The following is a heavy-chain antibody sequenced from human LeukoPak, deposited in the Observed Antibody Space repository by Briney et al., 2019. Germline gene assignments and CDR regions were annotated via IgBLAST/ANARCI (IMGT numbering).Heavy chain of an antibody. Sequence: ASVKVSCKASGYTFTSYYMHWVRQAPGQGLEWMGIINPSGGSTSYAQKFQGRVTMTRDTSKNQFSLKLSSVTAADTAVYYCARSDSSGYYYAAFRSPGVDYWGQGTLVTVSS. CDR1: GYTFTSYY. CDR2: INPSGGST. J-gene: IGHJ4*02. D-gene: IGHD3-22*01. V-gene: IGHV1-46*01. CDR3: ARSDSSGYYYAAFRSPGVDY.